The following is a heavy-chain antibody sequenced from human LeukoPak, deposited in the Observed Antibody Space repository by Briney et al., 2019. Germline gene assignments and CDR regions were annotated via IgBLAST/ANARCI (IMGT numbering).Heavy chain of an antibody. D-gene: IGHD3-22*01. J-gene: IGHJ4*02. CDR1: GFTFSSYA. Sequence: GGSLRLSRAASGFTFSSYAMSWVRQAPGKGLEWVANTKKDGSEKEYVDSVKGRFTISRDNAKNSLYLQMNSLRVEDTAVYYCVRVDTSGYYYELSFDYWGQGTLVTVSS. CDR3: VRVDTSGYYYELSFDY. V-gene: IGHV3-7*01. CDR2: TKKDGSEK.